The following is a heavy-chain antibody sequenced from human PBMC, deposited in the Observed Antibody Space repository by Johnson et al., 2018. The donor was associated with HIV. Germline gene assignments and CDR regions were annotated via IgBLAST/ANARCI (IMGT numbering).Heavy chain of an antibody. CDR3: ARGSGYCSGGSCKGAVAFDI. Sequence: VQLVESGGGVVRPGGSLRLSCAASGITVSSNYMSWVRQAPWKGLEWVSVIYSGGRTYYADSVKGRFTISRDNAKNSLYLQMNSLRAGDTAVYYCARGSGYCSGGSCKGAVAFDIWGQGTMVTVSS. CDR2: IYSGGRT. J-gene: IGHJ3*02. V-gene: IGHV3-66*01. CDR1: GITVSSNY. D-gene: IGHD2-15*01.